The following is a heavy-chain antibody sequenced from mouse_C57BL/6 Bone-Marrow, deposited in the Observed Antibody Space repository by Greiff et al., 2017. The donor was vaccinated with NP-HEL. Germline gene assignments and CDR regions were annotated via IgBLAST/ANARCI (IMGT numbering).Heavy chain of an antibody. Sequence: VQLQQPGAELVMPGASVKLSCKASGYTFTSYWMHWVKQRPGQGLEWIGEIDPSDSYTNYNQKFKGKSTLTVDKSSSTAYMQLSSLTSEDSAVYYCARDENDGYRGFAYWGQGTLVTVSA. CDR1: GYTFTSYW. J-gene: IGHJ3*01. D-gene: IGHD2-3*01. CDR3: ARDENDGYRGFAY. V-gene: IGHV1-69*01. CDR2: IDPSDSYT.